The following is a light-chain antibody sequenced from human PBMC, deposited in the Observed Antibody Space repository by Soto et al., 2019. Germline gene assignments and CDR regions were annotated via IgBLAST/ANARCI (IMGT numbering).Light chain of an antibody. Sequence: IHLTQSPSSLSASVGDRVTITCRASQGISSYLAWYQQKPGKAPKLLIYAASTLQSGVQSRFSGSGSGTDFTLTISSLQPEDFATYYCQQLNNYPRTFGQGTKVEIK. CDR3: QQLNNYPRT. CDR1: QGISSY. CDR2: AAS. V-gene: IGKV1-9*01. J-gene: IGKJ1*01.